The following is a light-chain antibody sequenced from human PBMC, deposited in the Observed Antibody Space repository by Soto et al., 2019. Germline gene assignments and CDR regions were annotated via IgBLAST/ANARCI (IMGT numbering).Light chain of an antibody. CDR1: QGISSY. CDR2: AAS. J-gene: IGKJ5*01. V-gene: IGKV1-9*01. Sequence: DIQLTQSPSFLSASVGDRVTITCRASQGISSYLAWYQQKPGKAPKLLIYAASTLQSGVPSRFSGSGSGTEFTLTIRRLQPEDFATYYCQQLNSFPITFGQGTRLEI. CDR3: QQLNSFPIT.